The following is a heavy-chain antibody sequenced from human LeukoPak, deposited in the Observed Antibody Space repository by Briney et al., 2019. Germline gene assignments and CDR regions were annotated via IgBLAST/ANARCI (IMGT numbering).Heavy chain of an antibody. D-gene: IGHD6-19*01. V-gene: IGHV4-59*01. Sequence: SETLSLTCAVYGGSFSGYYWSWIRQPPGKGLEWIGYIYYSGSTNYNPSLKSRVTISVDTSKNQFSLKLSSVTAADTAVYYCARALTGIAVAGTHYYGMDVWGQGTTVTVSS. J-gene: IGHJ6*02. CDR1: GGSFSGYY. CDR3: ARALTGIAVAGTHYYGMDV. CDR2: IYYSGST.